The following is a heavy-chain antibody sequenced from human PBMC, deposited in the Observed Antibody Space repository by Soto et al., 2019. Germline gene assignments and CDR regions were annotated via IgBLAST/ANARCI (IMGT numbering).Heavy chain of an antibody. CDR1: GFTFSSYA. CDR2: ISGSGDST. V-gene: IGHV3-23*01. CDR3: ARRGPGTYFDY. Sequence: AGGSLRLSCAASGFTFSSYAMNWVLQAPWKGLEWVSVISGSGDSTYYADSVKGRFTISRDNSKNTVYLQMNSLRTEDTAVYYCARRGPGTYFDYWGQGTLVTGSS. J-gene: IGHJ4*02. D-gene: IGHD6-13*01.